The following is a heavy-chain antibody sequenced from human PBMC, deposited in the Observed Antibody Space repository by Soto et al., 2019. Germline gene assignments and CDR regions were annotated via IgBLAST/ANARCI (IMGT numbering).Heavy chain of an antibody. CDR1: GGTFSSYA. Sequence: GASVKVSCTASGGTFSSYAISWVRQAPGQGLEWMGGIIPIFGTANYAQKFQGRVTITADESTSTAYMELSSLRSEDTAVYYCARDKKITMIVGNYGMDVWGQGTTVTVSS. CDR2: IIPIFGTA. J-gene: IGHJ6*02. CDR3: ARDKKITMIVGNYGMDV. V-gene: IGHV1-69*13. D-gene: IGHD3-22*01.